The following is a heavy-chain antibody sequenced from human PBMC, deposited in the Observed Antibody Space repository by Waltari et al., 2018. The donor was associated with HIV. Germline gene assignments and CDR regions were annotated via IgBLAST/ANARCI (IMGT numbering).Heavy chain of an antibody. V-gene: IGHV4-39*01. CDR1: GGSIRSSSYY. CDR3: ARQYDFWSGYYMYLAGPNWFDP. J-gene: IGHJ5*02. CDR2: IYYSGST. D-gene: IGHD3-3*01. Sequence: QLQLQASGPGLVKPSETLSLPCTVSGGSIRSSSYYWGWLRQPPGKGLVWIGSIYYSGSTYYNPSLKSRVTISVDTSKNQFSLKLSSVTAADTAVYYCARQYDFWSGYYMYLAGPNWFDPWGQGTLVTVSS.